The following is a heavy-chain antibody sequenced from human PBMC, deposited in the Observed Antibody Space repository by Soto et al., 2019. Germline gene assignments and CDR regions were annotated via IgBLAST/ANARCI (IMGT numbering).Heavy chain of an antibody. J-gene: IGHJ3*02. CDR1: RGSFSSFG. Sequence: SVQVSCKASRGSFSSFGITWVRQAPGQGLEWMGRIIPNYGVPNYAQNFQGRVTFKVDASTNTAHMELSGLRFEDTAVYYCATAGSRDLNRGADDIGG. CDR3: ATAGSRDLNRGADDI. V-gene: IGHV1-69*13. CDR2: IIPNYGVP. D-gene: IGHD1-26*01.